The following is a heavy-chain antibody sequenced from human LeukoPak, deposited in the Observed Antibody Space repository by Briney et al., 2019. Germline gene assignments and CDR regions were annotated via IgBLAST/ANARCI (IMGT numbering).Heavy chain of an antibody. CDR3: ARSSVTIGDWFDP. V-gene: IGHV1-18*01. Sequence: ASVKVSCKASGGTFSSYAISWVRQAPGQGLEWMGWISAYNGNTNYAQKLQGRVTMTTDTSTSTAYMELRSLRSDDTAVYYCARSSVTIGDWFDPWGQGTLVTVSS. D-gene: IGHD3-22*01. CDR2: ISAYNGNT. J-gene: IGHJ5*02. CDR1: GGTFSSYA.